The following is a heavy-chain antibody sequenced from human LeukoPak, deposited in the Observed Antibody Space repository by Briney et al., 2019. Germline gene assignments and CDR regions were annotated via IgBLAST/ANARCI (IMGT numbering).Heavy chain of an antibody. V-gene: IGHV4-59*08. CDR1: GGSISSYY. CDR2: IYYSGST. Sequence: SETLSLTCTVSGGSISSYYWSWIRQPPGKGLEWIGYIYYSGSTNYNPSLKSRVTISVDTSKNQFSLKLSSVTAADTAVYYCASECSYGYVPYWGQGTLVSVSS. D-gene: IGHD5-18*01. CDR3: ASECSYGYVPY. J-gene: IGHJ4*02.